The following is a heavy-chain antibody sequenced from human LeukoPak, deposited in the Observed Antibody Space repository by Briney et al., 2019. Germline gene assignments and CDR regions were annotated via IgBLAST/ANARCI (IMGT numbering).Heavy chain of an antibody. CDR3: AKTYLDFWTGFDP. CDR1: GFTFGSYA. J-gene: IGHJ5*02. Sequence: GGSLRLSXAASGFTFGSYAMSWVRQAPGKGLEWVSAISGSGGSTYYADSVKGRFTISRDNSKNTLYLQMNSLRAEDTAVYYCAKTYLDFWTGFDPWGQGTLVTVSS. CDR2: ISGSGGST. D-gene: IGHD3/OR15-3a*01. V-gene: IGHV3-23*01.